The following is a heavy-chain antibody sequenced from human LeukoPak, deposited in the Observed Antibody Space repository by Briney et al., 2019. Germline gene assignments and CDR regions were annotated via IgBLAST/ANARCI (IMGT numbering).Heavy chain of an antibody. V-gene: IGHV4-34*01. CDR3: TRAKRIIMVRGVITRYFDY. CDR2: INHSGST. D-gene: IGHD3-10*01. J-gene: IGHJ4*02. Sequence: SETLSLTCGVYGGSFSGYYWSWIRQPPGRGLEWIGEINHSGSTNYNPSLKSRVTISVDTSKNQFSLKLSSVTAADTAVYYCTRAKRIIMVRGVITRYFDYWGQGTLVTVSS. CDR1: GGSFSGYY.